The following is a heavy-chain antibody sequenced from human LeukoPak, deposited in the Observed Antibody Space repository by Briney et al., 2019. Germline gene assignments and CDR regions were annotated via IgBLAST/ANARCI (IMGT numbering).Heavy chain of an antibody. D-gene: IGHD6-19*01. CDR1: GFNFWGSG. V-gene: IGHV3-30*02. J-gene: IGHJ4*02. CDR3: ARGGRGWPLEDY. CDR2: IRYDGSDK. Sequence: GGSLRLSCVASGFNFWGSGMHWVRQAPGKGLEWVAFIRYDGSDKYYADSVKGRFTISRDNSKNTLYLQMNSLRAEDTAVYYCARGGRGWPLEDYWGQGTLVTVSS.